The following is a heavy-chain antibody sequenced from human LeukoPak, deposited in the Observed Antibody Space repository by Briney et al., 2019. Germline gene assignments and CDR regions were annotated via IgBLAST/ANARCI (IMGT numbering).Heavy chain of an antibody. V-gene: IGHV4-59*12. D-gene: IGHD2-15*01. J-gene: IGHJ5*02. CDR1: GGSISSYY. CDR2: IYYSGST. CDR3: ARGRVVVVVAATFNWFDP. Sequence: SETLSLTCTVSGGSISSYYWSWIRQPPGKGLEWIGYIYYSGSTNYNPSLKSRVTISVDTSKNQFSLKLSSVTAADTAVYYCARGRVVVVVAATFNWFDPWGQGTLVTVSS.